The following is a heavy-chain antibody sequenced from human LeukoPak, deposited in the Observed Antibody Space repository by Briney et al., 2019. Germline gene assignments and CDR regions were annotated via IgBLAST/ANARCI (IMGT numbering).Heavy chain of an antibody. CDR2: ISSSGGTT. J-gene: IGHJ4*02. Sequence: PGGSLRLSCTASGFTFSNYAMTWVRQAPGKGLEWVSSISSSGGTTYYADSVKGRFTISRDNSKNTLYLQMNSLRAEDTAVYYCAKEGFDNWGQGTLVTVSS. CDR1: GFTFSNYA. CDR3: AKEGFDN. V-gene: IGHV3-23*01.